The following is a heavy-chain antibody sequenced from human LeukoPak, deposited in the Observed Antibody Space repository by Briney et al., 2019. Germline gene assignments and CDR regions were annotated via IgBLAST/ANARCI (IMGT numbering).Heavy chain of an antibody. CDR2: IYSGGST. CDR3: AISHGYYYYYYGMDV. Sequence: GGSLRLSCAASGFTVSSNYMSWVRQAPGKGLERVSVIYSGGSTYYADSVKGRFTISRDNSKNTLYLQMNSLRAEDTAVYYCAISHGYYYYYYGMDVWGQGTTVTVSS. J-gene: IGHJ6*02. V-gene: IGHV3-53*01. D-gene: IGHD2/OR15-2a*01. CDR1: GFTVSSNY.